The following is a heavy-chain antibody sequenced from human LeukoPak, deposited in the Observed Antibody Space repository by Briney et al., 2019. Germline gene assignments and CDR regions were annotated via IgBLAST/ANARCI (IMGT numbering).Heavy chain of an antibody. D-gene: IGHD3-10*01. CDR2: IYYSGST. Sequence: PSETLSLTCTVSGGSISSSSYYWGWIRQPPGKGLEWIGSIYYSGSTYYNPSLKSRATMSVDTSMNQFSLKLSSVTAADTAVYYCAKTIRVRGDAYNWFDPWGQGTLVTVSS. CDR3: AKTIRVRGDAYNWFDP. V-gene: IGHV4-39*01. CDR1: GGSISSSSYY. J-gene: IGHJ5*02.